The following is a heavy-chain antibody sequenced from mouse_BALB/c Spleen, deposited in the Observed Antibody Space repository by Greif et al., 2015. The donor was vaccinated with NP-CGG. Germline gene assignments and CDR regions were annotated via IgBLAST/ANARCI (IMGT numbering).Heavy chain of an antibody. D-gene: IGHD2-1*01. CDR1: GFTFSSYT. Sequence: EVHLVESGGGLVKPGGSLKLSCAASGFTFSSYTMSWVRQTPEKRLEWVATISSGGSYTYYPDSVKGRFTISRDNAKNTLYLQMSSLKSEDTAMYYCTTRNSWYFDVWGAGTTVTVSS. J-gene: IGHJ1*01. V-gene: IGHV5-6-4*01. CDR2: ISSGGSYT. CDR3: TTRNSWYFDV.